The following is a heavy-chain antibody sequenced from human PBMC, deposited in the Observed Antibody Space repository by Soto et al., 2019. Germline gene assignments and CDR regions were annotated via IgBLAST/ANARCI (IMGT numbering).Heavy chain of an antibody. CDR2: IIPIFGTS. J-gene: IGHJ6*02. CDR3: ARDQAWIGGPYGMAV. CDR1: GGTFSSYA. Sequence: AYAVKVSRNTSGGTFSSYAISLVRQSPGQGLEWMGGIIPIFGTSNYAQKFQGRFTITADESTSTAYMELSSVRSEDTAVYYRARDQAWIGGPYGMAVWGQAITVTISS. V-gene: IGHV1-69*13. D-gene: IGHD5-12*01.